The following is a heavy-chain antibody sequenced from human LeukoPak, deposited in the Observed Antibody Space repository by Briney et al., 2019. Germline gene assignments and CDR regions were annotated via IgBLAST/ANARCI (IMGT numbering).Heavy chain of an antibody. D-gene: IGHD2-2*01. CDR1: GGSFSGYY. V-gene: IGHV4-34*01. CDR3: ARTRPKVNCSSTSCYSSPLYYMDV. Sequence: SETLSLTCAVYGGSFSGYYWSWIRQPPGKGLEWIGEINHSGSTNYNPSLKSRVTISVDTSKNQFSLKLSSVTAADTAVYYCARTRPKVNCSSTSCYSSPLYYMDVWGKGTTVTVSS. J-gene: IGHJ6*03. CDR2: INHSGST.